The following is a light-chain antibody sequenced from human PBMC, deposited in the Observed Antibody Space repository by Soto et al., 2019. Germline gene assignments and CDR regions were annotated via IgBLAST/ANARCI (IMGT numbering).Light chain of an antibody. J-gene: IGKJ1*01. CDR1: QSVSSSY. CDR2: GAS. CDR3: QQYGRSPTWT. Sequence: EIVLTQSPGTLSLSPGERATLSCRASQSVSSSYLAWYQQKPGQAPRLLIYGASSRATGIPDRFSGSGSGTDFTLTISRLEPEDFAMYYCQQYGRSPTWTFXQGTKVDIK. V-gene: IGKV3-20*01.